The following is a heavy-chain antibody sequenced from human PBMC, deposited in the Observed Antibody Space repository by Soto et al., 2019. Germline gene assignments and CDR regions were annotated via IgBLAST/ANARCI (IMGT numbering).Heavy chain of an antibody. CDR3: ARVDTLDYYYYMDV. CDR2: IKQDGSEK. D-gene: IGHD5-18*01. V-gene: IGHV3-7*01. CDR1: GFTFSSYW. Sequence: GGSLRLSCAASGFTFSSYWMSWVRQAPGKGLEWVANIKQDGSEKYYVDSVKGRFTISRDNAKNSLYLQMNSLRAEDTAVYYCARVDTLDYYYYMDVWGKGTTVTVSS. J-gene: IGHJ6*03.